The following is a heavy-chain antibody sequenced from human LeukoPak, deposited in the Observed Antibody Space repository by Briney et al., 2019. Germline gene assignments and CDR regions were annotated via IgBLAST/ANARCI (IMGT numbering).Heavy chain of an antibody. CDR3: ASVHRALNY. J-gene: IGHJ4*02. CDR1: GFTFSIYE. D-gene: IGHD1-1*01. Sequence: GGSLRLSCAASGFTFSIYEMNWVRQAPGKGLEWVSYISSSGNTIYRADFVKGRFTISRDNAKNSLYLQMNSLRAEDTAVYYCASVHRALNYWGQGTLVTVSS. V-gene: IGHV3-48*03. CDR2: ISSSGNTI.